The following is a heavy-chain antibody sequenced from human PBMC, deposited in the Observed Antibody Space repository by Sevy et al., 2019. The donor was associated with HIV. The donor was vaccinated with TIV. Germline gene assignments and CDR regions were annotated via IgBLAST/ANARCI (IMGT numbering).Heavy chain of an antibody. D-gene: IGHD1-1*01. CDR1: GISFTTSG. Sequence: GGSLRLSCVVSGISFTTSGMHWVRQAPGKGLEWVAVISYHGRDKFYAESVKGRSTISRDNSKNILYLQMNSLRAEDTAVYYCASEFTGYNGMDVWGQGTMVTVSS. CDR2: ISYHGRDK. J-gene: IGHJ6*02. CDR3: ASEFTGYNGMDV. V-gene: IGHV3-30*03.